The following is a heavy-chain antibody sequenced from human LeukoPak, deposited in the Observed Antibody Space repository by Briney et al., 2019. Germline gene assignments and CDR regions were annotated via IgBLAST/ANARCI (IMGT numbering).Heavy chain of an antibody. J-gene: IGHJ4*02. V-gene: IGHV1-69*05. CDR1: GGTFSRYA. Sequence: SVKVSCRAPGGTFSRYAISRVRQGPGQGLEWRGGIIPIFGTANYAQKFQGRVTITTDESTSTAYMELSSLRSEDTAVYYCARGRTGKTLDFDYWGQGTLVTVSS. D-gene: IGHD3/OR15-3a*01. CDR2: IIPIFGTA. CDR3: ARGRTGKTLDFDY.